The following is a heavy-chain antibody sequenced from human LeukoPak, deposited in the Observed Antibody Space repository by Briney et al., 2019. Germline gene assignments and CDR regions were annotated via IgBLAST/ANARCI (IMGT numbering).Heavy chain of an antibody. CDR1: GFTFSSYA. CDR2: ISGSGGST. D-gene: IGHD6-13*01. Sequence: PGGSLRLSCAASGFTFSSYAMSWVRQAPGKGLEWVSAISGSGGSTYYADSVKGRFTISRDNSKNTLYLQMNSLRAEDTAVYYCDRRDSSSWYAKGKFDYWGQGTLVTVSS. J-gene: IGHJ4*02. CDR3: DRRDSSSWYAKGKFDY. V-gene: IGHV3-23*01.